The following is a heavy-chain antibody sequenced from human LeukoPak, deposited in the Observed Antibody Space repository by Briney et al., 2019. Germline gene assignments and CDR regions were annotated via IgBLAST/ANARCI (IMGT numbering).Heavy chain of an antibody. CDR3: STAAYSSGYHYFES. D-gene: IGHD5-18*01. V-gene: IGHV3-20*04. CDR2: INWNGGST. Sequence: GGSLRLSCEVSGFTFDDYAMSWVRQAPGKGLEWVSGINWNGGSTGYADSVKGRFTISRDNAKNSLYLQMNTLRAEDTAVYFCSTAAYSSGYHYFESWGQGTLVTVSS. CDR1: GFTFDDYA. J-gene: IGHJ4*02.